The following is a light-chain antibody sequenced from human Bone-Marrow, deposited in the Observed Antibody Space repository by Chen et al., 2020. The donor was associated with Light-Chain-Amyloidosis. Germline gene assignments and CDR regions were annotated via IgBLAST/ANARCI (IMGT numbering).Light chain of an antibody. Sequence: DIQMTQSPSSLSASVGDRVTITCRASQTISSHLNWYQQKPGKAPRLLIYAAFSLQPGVPSRFSGSDFGTDFTLTISSLQPEDFAIYYCQQSYSFPPTFGQGTRV. J-gene: IGKJ1*01. V-gene: IGKV1-39*01. CDR1: QTISSH. CDR2: AAF. CDR3: QQSYSFPPT.